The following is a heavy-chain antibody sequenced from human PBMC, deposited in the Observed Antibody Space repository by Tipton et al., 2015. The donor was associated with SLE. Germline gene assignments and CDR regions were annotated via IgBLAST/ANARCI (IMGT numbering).Heavy chain of an antibody. CDR2: IYYSGST. J-gene: IGHJ3*02. V-gene: IGHV4-38-2*01. CDR1: GYSISSGYY. Sequence: TLSLTCAVSGYSISSGYYWGWIRQPPGKGLEWIGYIYYSGSTNYNPSLKSRVTISVDTSKNQFSLKLSSVTAADTAVYYCARSRPQGAFDIWGQGTMVTVSS. D-gene: IGHD6-6*01. CDR3: ARSRPQGAFDI.